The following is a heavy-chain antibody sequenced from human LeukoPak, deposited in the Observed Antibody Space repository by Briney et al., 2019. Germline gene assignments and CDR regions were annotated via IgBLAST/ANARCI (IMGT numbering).Heavy chain of an antibody. CDR1: GLTLSTYS. V-gene: IGHV3-21*01. CDR3: ASPIPSTDSRNY. J-gene: IGHJ4*02. D-gene: IGHD2-2*01. Sequence: GGSLRLSCAASGLTLSTYSMNWVRQAPGKGLEWVSSISTDSRYIYYADSVKGRFTISRDNAKNSLYLQMNSLRADDTAVYYCASPIPSTDSRNYWGQGTLATVSS. CDR2: ISTDSRYI.